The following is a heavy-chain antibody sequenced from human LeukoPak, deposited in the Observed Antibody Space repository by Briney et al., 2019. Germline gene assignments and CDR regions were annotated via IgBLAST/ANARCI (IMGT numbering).Heavy chain of an antibody. V-gene: IGHV6-1*01. Sequence: SQTLSLTCAISGDSDSSNSAAWHWIKQSPSRGLEWLGRIYYRSKWYNDYALSVKSRITINPDTSKNQFSLQLNSVTPEDTAVYYCARGIPNWFDPWGQGTLVTASS. CDR1: GDSDSSNSAA. CDR2: IYYRSKWYN. CDR3: ARGIPNWFDP. J-gene: IGHJ5*02.